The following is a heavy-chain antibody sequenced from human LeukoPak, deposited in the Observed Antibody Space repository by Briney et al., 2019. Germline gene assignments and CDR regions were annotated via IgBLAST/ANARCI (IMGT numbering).Heavy chain of an antibody. D-gene: IGHD5-24*01. CDR2: IYYSGST. Sequence: SETLSLTCTVSGGSISSSSYYWGWIRQPPGKGLEWIGSIYYSGSTYYNPSLKSRVTISVDTSKNQFSLKLSSVTAADTAVYYCARARWLQSNYYFDYWGQGTLVTVSS. CDR3: ARARWLQSNYYFDY. J-gene: IGHJ4*02. CDR1: GGSISSSSYY. V-gene: IGHV4-39*07.